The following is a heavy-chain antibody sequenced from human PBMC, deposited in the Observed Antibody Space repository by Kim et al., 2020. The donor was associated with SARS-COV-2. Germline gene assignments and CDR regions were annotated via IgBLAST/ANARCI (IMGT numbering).Heavy chain of an antibody. Sequence: GESLKISCKGSGYSFTSYWISWVRQMPGKGLEWMGRIDPSDSYTNYSPSFQGHVTISADKSISTAYLQWSSLKASDTAMYYCARLLYYDSSGYYYDMSYWGQGTLVTVSS. CDR2: IDPSDSYT. J-gene: IGHJ4*02. CDR3: ARLLYYDSSGYYYDMSY. D-gene: IGHD3-22*01. V-gene: IGHV5-10-1*01. CDR1: GYSFTSYW.